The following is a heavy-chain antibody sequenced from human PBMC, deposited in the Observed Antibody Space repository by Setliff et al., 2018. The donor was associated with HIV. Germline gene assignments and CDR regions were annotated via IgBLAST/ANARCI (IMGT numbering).Heavy chain of an antibody. CDR3: ARSNYYDSSGYLITLFDY. CDR1: GGSISSYY. D-gene: IGHD3-22*01. Sequence: PSETLSLTCTVSGGSISSYYWSWIRQSPGKGLEWIGFIYYSGSTNYSPSLKSRVTISVDSSKNQFSLKLTSVTAADAAVYYCARSNYYDSSGYLITLFDYWGQGTLVTVSS. CDR2: IYYSGST. V-gene: IGHV4-59*01. J-gene: IGHJ4*02.